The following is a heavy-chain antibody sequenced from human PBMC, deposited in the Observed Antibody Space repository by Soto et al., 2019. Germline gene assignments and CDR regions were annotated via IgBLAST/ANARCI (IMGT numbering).Heavy chain of an antibody. CDR2: ISAYNGNT. CDR3: ARDRDTYYDILTGYDAFDI. V-gene: IGHV1-18*01. Sequence: VSCKASGYTFTSYGISWVRQAPGQGLEWMGWISAYNGNTNYAQKLQGRVTMTTDTSTSTAYMELRSLRSDDTAVYYCARDRDTYYDILTGYDAFDIWGQGTMVTVSS. J-gene: IGHJ3*02. D-gene: IGHD3-9*01. CDR1: GYTFTSYG.